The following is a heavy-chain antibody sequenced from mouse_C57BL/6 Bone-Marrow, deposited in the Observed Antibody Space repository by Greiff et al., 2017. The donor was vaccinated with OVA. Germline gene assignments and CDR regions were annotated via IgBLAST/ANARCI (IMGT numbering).Heavy chain of an antibody. J-gene: IGHJ2*01. CDR2: IHPNSGST. V-gene: IGHV1-64*01. D-gene: IGHD1-1*01. Sequence: QVQLQQPGAELVKPGASVKLSCKASGYTFTSYWMHWVKQRPGQGLEWIGMIHPNSGSTNYNEKFKSKATLTVDKSSSTAYMQLSSLTSEDSAVYYCARGFITTVVATVDYWGQGTTLTVSS. CDR1: GYTFTSYW. CDR3: ARGFITTVVATVDY.